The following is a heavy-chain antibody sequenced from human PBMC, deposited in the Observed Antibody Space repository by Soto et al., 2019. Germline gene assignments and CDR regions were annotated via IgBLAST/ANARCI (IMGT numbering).Heavy chain of an antibody. D-gene: IGHD3-3*01. V-gene: IGHV4-30-4*01. CDR2: IYYSGST. Sequence: QVQLQESGPGLVKPSQTLSLTCTVSGGSISSGDYYWRWIRQPPGKGLEWIGYIYYSGSTYYNPSIKSRVTISVDTSKNQFSLKLSSVTAADTAVYYCARELIYDFWSGSVGGAFDIWGQGTMVTVSS. J-gene: IGHJ3*02. CDR3: ARELIYDFWSGSVGGAFDI. CDR1: GGSISSGDYY.